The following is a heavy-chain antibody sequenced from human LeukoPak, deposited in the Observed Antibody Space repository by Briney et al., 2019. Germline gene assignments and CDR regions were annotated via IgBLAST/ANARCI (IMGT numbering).Heavy chain of an antibody. CDR3: ARGRGLDI. CDR1: GFTFSSYW. CDR2: SNSDRSST. J-gene: IGHJ3*02. V-gene: IGHV3-74*01. Sequence: PGGSLRLSCATSGFTFSSYWMHWVRQAPGKGLVWVSRSNSDRSSTIYADSVKGRFTISRDNAKNTLYLQMNSLRAEDTAVYYCARGRGLDIWGQGTRVTVTS.